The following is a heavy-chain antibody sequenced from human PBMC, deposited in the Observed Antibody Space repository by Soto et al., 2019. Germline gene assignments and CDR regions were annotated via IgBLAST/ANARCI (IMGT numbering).Heavy chain of an antibody. D-gene: IGHD2-21*02. Sequence: GGSLRLSCAASGFTFSSYGMHWVRQAPGKGLEWVAVISYDGSNKYYADSVKGRFTISRDNSKNTLYLQMNSLRAEDTAVYYCAKDLNPAAILDAVDYWGQGTLVTVSS. V-gene: IGHV3-30*18. CDR3: AKDLNPAAILDAVDY. CDR1: GFTFSSYG. J-gene: IGHJ4*02. CDR2: ISYDGSNK.